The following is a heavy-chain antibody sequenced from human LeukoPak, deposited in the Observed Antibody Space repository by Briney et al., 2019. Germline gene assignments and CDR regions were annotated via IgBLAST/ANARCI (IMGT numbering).Heavy chain of an antibody. J-gene: IGHJ4*02. CDR2: ISGSGGST. CDR1: GFTFSSYT. CDR3: AKSRYNYYGSGSTIDY. D-gene: IGHD3-10*01. V-gene: IGHV3-23*01. Sequence: GGSLRLSCAASGFTFSSYTMSWVRQAPGKELEWVSAISGSGGSTYYADSVKGRFTISRDNSKNTLYLQMNSLRAEDTAVYYCAKSRYNYYGSGSTIDYWGRGTLVTVSS.